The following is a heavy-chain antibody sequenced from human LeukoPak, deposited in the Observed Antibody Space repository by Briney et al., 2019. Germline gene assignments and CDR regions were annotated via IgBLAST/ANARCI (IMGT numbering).Heavy chain of an antibody. CDR1: GFTFSSYA. CDR3: AREARGYSYSYDY. D-gene: IGHD5-18*01. J-gene: IGHJ4*02. CDR2: ISYDGSNK. Sequence: GSLRLSCAASGFTFSSYAMHWVRQAPGKGLEWVAVISYDGSNKYYADSVKGRFTISRDNSKNTMYLQMNSLRVDDTAVYYCAREARGYSYSYDYWGQGILVTVSS. V-gene: IGHV3-30*04.